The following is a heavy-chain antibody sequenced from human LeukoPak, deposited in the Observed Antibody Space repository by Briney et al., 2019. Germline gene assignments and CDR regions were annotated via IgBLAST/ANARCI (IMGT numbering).Heavy chain of an antibody. J-gene: IGHJ4*02. CDR2: TSSSDAGT. Sequence: RASVKVSCKASGATFISYAMSWVRQTPGKGLEWVAATSSSDAGTYHADSVRGRFTISRDNSKNTLYLQMNSLRAEDAAVYFCAKAPVTSCRGAYCYPFDSWGQGTLVTVSS. D-gene: IGHD2-21*01. CDR3: AKAPVTSCRGAYCYPFDS. CDR1: GATFISYA. V-gene: IGHV3-23*01.